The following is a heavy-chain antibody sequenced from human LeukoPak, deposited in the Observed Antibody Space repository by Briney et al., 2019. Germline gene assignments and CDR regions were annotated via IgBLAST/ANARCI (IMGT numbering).Heavy chain of an antibody. CDR2: IYTNGST. V-gene: IGHV4-4*07. J-gene: IGHJ4*02. D-gene: IGHD6-6*01. Sequence: PSETLSLTCTVSGGSISSYYWSWIRQPAGKGLEWIGRIYTNGSTNYNPSLKSRVTISVDKSKNQFSLQLSSVTAADTAVYYCARGGSSSSGRYFDYWGEGTLVTVSS. CDR1: GGSISSYY. CDR3: ARGGSSSSGRYFDY.